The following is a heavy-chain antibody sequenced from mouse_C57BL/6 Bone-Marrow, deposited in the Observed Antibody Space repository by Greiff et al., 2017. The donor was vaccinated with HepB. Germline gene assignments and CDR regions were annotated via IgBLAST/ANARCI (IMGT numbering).Heavy chain of an antibody. J-gene: IGHJ4*01. CDR1: GFNIKDDY. D-gene: IGHD1-1*01. CDR2: IDPENGDT. Sequence: VQLQQSGAELVRPGASVKLSCTASGFNIKDDYMHWVKQRPEQGLEWIGWIDPENGDTEYASKFQGKATITADTSSNTACLQLSSLTSEDTAVYYCTMGDGSSYDAMDYWGQGTSVTVSS. CDR3: TMGDGSSYDAMDY. V-gene: IGHV14-4*01.